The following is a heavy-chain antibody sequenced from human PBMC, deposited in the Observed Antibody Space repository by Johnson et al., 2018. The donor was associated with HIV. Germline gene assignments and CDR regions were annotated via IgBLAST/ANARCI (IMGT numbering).Heavy chain of an antibody. Sequence: MQLVESGGGLVQPGGSLRLSCVGSSNYKSWVRQAPGKGLEWGSVIYSGGSTYSADSVKGRFTISRDTSTNMLYLQMNSLGPGDTAVYYCTRGIFTDDAFDVWGLGTMVTVSS. J-gene: IGHJ3*01. CDR3: TRGIFTDDAFDV. CDR1: SNY. V-gene: IGHV3-66*02. CDR2: IYSGGST.